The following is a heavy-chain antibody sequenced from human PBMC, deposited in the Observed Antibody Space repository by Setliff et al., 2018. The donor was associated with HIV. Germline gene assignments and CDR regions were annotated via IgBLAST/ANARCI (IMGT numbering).Heavy chain of an antibody. Sequence: PGGSLRLSCATSGFTFDSYSIIWVRQAPGKGLEWVSYISGLGGGTIYYADSVRGRFTISRDDAEKSVYLQMNSLRAEDTAVYYCARAPSWQRQVDFWGQGTLVTVSS. D-gene: IGHD6-25*01. V-gene: IGHV3-48*01. CDR2: ISGLGGGTI. J-gene: IGHJ4*02. CDR3: ARAPSWQRQVDF. CDR1: GFTFDSYS.